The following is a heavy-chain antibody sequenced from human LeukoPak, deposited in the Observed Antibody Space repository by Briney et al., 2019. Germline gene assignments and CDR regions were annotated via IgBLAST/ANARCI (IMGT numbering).Heavy chain of an antibody. CDR2: ISSSSSYT. CDR1: GFTFSDYY. Sequence: GGSLRLSCAASGFTFSDYYMSWIRQAPGKGLERVSYISSSSSYTNYADSVKGRFTVSRDNAKKSLFLQMNSLRVEDTAVYYCARDVGGNGGGGTFDYWGQGTLVTVSS. J-gene: IGHJ4*02. V-gene: IGHV3-11*05. CDR3: ARDVGGNGGGGTFDY. D-gene: IGHD2-8*01.